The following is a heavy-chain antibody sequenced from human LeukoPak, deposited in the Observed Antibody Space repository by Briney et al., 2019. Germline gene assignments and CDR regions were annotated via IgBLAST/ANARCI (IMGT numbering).Heavy chain of an antibody. J-gene: IGHJ4*02. CDR2: ISGSGGST. Sequence: PGGSLRLSCAASGFTFSSYAMSWVRQAPGKGLEWVSAISGSGGSTYYADSVKGRFTISRDNSKNTLYLQMNSLRAVDTAVYYCASVLRFLEWLPNIDYWGQGTLVTVSS. CDR1: GFTFSSYA. V-gene: IGHV3-23*01. D-gene: IGHD3-3*01. CDR3: ASVLRFLEWLPNIDY.